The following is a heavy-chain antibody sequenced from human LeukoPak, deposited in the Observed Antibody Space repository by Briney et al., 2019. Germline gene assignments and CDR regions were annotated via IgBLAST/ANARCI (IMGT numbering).Heavy chain of an antibody. D-gene: IGHD3-9*01. CDR2: IRYDGSNS. CDR3: ARLTTYDVFSIYYYAMDV. V-gene: IGHV3-30*02. J-gene: IGHJ6*02. CDR1: RFTFSSYG. Sequence: GGSLRLSCVGSRFTFSSYGMHWVRQAPGEGLEWVAFIRYDGSNSYYIDSVKGRFTISRDSAKNSLYLQMNSLRAEDTAVYYCARLTTYDVFSIYYYAMDVWGQGTTVTVSS.